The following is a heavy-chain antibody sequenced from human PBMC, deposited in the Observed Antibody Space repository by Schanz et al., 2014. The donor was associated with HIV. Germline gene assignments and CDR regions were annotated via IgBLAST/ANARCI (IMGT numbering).Heavy chain of an antibody. CDR1: GFTFNTYG. J-gene: IGHJ4*02. CDR2: ISDDGSKK. D-gene: IGHD3-3*01. CDR3: AKASESIFGVEGLDF. Sequence: VQVVDSGGGLVQPGRSLRLSCAASGFTFNTYGMHWVRQAPGRGLEWVALISDDGSKKFYADSVKGRFVISRDNSNNTLYLQMSSLRAEDTAVYYCAKASESIFGVEGLDFWGQGTLVTVSS. V-gene: IGHV3-30*18.